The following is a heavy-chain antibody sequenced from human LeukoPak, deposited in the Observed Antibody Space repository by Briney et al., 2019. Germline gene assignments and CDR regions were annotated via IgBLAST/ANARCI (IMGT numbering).Heavy chain of an antibody. CDR1: GYTFTGYY. V-gene: IGHV1-2*02. CDR2: INPNSGGT. Sequence: ASVKVSCKASGYTFTGYYMHWVRQAPGQGLEWMGWINPNSGGTNYAQKFQGRVTITADKSTSTAYMELSSLRSEDTAVYYCATLGADYGDYVHYYYMDVWGKGTTVTVSS. J-gene: IGHJ6*03. CDR3: ATLGADYGDYVHYYYMDV. D-gene: IGHD4-17*01.